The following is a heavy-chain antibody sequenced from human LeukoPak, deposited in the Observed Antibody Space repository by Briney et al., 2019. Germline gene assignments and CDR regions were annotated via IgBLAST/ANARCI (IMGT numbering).Heavy chain of an antibody. D-gene: IGHD5-24*01. J-gene: IGHJ4*02. CDR1: GFTFDDYA. Sequence: GGSLRLSCAASGFTFDDYAMHWVRQASGKGLEWVSHITWDGGSTHYADSVEGRFTISRDNSKNTLYLQMNSLRAEDTAVYYCAKNGVRDQAPVSYYFDYWGQGTLVTVSS. V-gene: IGHV3-43D*03. CDR2: ITWDGGST. CDR3: AKNGVRDQAPVSYYFDY.